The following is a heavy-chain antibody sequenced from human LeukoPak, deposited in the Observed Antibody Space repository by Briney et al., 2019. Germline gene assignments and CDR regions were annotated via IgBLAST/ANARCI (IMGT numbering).Heavy chain of an antibody. J-gene: IGHJ4*02. D-gene: IGHD3-22*01. Sequence: GRSLRLSCAASGFTFSSYGMHWVRQAPGKGLEWVAVISYDGSNKYYADSVKGRFTISRDNSKNTLYLQMNSLRAEDTAVYYCAKGGPYYYDSNGYYSVDYFDYWGQGTLVTVSS. CDR1: GFTFSSYG. V-gene: IGHV3-30*18. CDR2: ISYDGSNK. CDR3: AKGGPYYYDSNGYYSVDYFDY.